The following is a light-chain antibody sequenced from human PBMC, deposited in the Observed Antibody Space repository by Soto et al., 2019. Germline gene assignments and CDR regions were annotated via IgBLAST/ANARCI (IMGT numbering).Light chain of an antibody. CDR3: QQYQIDWT. CDR2: DAS. CDR1: QRVNTC. V-gene: IGKV1-5*01. Sequence: DIQMTQSPSTLSASVGDIVSITCRASQRVNTCLAWYQQKPGKAPTLLIYDASSLQSGVPSRFSGSGSGTEFTLTISSLQPDDFATYCCQQYQIDWTCGQGTKGDIK. J-gene: IGKJ1*01.